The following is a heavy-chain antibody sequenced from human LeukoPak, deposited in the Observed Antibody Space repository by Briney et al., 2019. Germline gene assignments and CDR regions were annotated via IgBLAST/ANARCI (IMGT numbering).Heavy chain of an antibody. V-gene: IGHV3-64*02. Sequence: PGGSLRLSCAASGFTFSSYSMNWVRQAPGKGLEYVSAISTSGTGTFYADSVKGRFTISRDSSKSTLYLQLGSLRTEDMGVYYCARGRFDLWGRGTLVTVSS. J-gene: IGHJ2*01. CDR1: GFTFSSYS. CDR2: ISTSGTGT. CDR3: ARGRFDL.